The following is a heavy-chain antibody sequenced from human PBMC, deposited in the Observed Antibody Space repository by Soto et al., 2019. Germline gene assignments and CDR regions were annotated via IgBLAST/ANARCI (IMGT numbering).Heavy chain of an antibody. CDR2: ISSSSSYI. V-gene: IGHV3-21*01. CDR3: ARDRLSSGWSFRSYYYGMDV. Sequence: GGSLRLSYAASGFTFSSYSMNWVRQAPGKGLEWVSSISSSSSYIYYADSVKGRFTISRDNAKNSLYLQMNSLRAEDTAVYYCARDRLSSGWSFRSYYYGMDVWGQGTTVTVSS. CDR1: GFTFSSYS. J-gene: IGHJ6*02. D-gene: IGHD6-19*01.